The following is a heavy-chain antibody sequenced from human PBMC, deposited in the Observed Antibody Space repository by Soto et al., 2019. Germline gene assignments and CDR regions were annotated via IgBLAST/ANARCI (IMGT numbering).Heavy chain of an antibody. Sequence: PSETLSLTCNVSGVSISSTSYNWGWIRQPPGKGLEWIGTLDYSGTAHYNPSLKSRINISADPSKNQVPLKLSSVTAADTAVYYCARAEVPKYDFWSGYSLPPWFDPWGQGTLVTVSS. CDR2: LDYSGTA. CDR3: ARAEVPKYDFWSGYSLPPWFDP. CDR1: GVSISSTSYN. D-gene: IGHD3-3*01. V-gene: IGHV4-39*06. J-gene: IGHJ5*02.